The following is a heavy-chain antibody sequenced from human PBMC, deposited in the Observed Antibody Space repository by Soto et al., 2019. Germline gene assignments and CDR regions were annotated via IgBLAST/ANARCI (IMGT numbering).Heavy chain of an antibody. D-gene: IGHD3-22*01. CDR1: GFPFSCSA. J-gene: IGHJ6*02. CDR2: IRSKDNAYAT. Sequence: PGGSLRLSCAASGFPFSCSAIHWVRLSPGKGLEWVGRIRSKDNAYATAYAASGQGSCTVGSEDSENTADLQMNSLKTEDRAVYYCTRRVIGCGYSDRVQYYGIDVWGQGTTVTVSS. CDR3: TRRVIGCGYSDRVQYYGIDV. V-gene: IGHV3-73*01.